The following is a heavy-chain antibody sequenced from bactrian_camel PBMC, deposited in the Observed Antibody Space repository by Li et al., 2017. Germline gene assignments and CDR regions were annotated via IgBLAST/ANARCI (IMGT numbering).Heavy chain of an antibody. J-gene: IGHJ4*01. CDR1: GYTGATYF. D-gene: IGHD1*01. V-gene: IGHV3S28*01. CDR2: FYTGGGGP. Sequence: QLVESGGGSVQAGGSLRLSCEVSGYTGATYFIGWFRQAPGKEREGVAAFYTGGGGPYYTDSVKGRFTLSQDHDGNTLYLQMNNLKPEDTAVYYCMARLGWCGGDIPFAGATVFTYQGQGTQVTVS.